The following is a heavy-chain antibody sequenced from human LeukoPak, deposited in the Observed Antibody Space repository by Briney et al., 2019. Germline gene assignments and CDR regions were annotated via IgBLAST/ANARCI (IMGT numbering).Heavy chain of an antibody. J-gene: IGHJ2*01. CDR1: GGSISGYY. CDR2: IYYSGST. D-gene: IGHD4-11*01. V-gene: IGHV4-59*01. Sequence: SETLSLTCTVSGGSISGYYWSWIRQPPGKGLEWIGYIYYSGSTNYNPSLKSRVTISVDTSKSHFSLKLSSVTAADTAVYYCARTTVTTLDYWYFDLWGRGTLVTVSS. CDR3: ARTTVTTLDYWYFDL.